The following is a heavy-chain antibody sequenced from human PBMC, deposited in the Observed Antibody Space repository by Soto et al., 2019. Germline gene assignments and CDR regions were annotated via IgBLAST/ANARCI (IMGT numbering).Heavy chain of an antibody. J-gene: IGHJ4*02. D-gene: IGHD6-13*01. CDR3: AREAPRIAAAGPYFDY. V-gene: IGHV1-2*02. CDR2: INPNSGGT. Sequence: ASVKVSCKASGYTFTGYYMHWVRQAPGQGLEWMGWINPNSGGTNYAQKFQGRVTMTRDTSLSTAYMELSRLRSDDTAVYYCAREAPRIAAAGPYFDYWRQGTLVTVSS. CDR1: GYTFTGYY.